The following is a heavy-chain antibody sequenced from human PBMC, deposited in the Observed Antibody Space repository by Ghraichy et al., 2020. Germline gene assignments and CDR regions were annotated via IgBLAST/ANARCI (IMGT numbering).Heavy chain of an antibody. V-gene: IGHV4-59*02. CDR2: ISHSGST. D-gene: IGHD6-6*01. CDR3: ARRNTNANRPDY. J-gene: IGHJ4*02. CDR1: GASVRSYY. Sequence: SETLSLTCTVSGASVRSYYWIWIRQPPGKGLDWIGYISHSGSTNCNPSLKSRVTFSLDTSKNQFSLKLTSVTAADTAVYYCARRNTNANRPDYWGQGTPVTVSS.